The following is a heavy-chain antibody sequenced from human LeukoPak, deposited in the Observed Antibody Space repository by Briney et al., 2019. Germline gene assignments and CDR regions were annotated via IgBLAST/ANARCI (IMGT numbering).Heavy chain of an antibody. V-gene: IGHV1-2*02. D-gene: IGHD3-22*01. J-gene: IGHJ4*02. CDR2: MNPNSGDT. CDR1: VYTFTNFC. CDR3: ARFDFDYDSSGYAEVY. Sequence: ASVKVPCKASVYTFTNFCIHWVRQAPGQGLEWMGWMNPNSGDTSYAREFQDRVTMTRDTSLSTAYMELSRLRSDDTAVYYCARFDFDYDSSGYAEVYWGQGTLVTVSS.